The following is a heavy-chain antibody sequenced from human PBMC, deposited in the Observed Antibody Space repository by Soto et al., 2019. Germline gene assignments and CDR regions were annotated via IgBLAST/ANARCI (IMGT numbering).Heavy chain of an antibody. D-gene: IGHD3-3*01. J-gene: IGHJ4*02. V-gene: IGHV3-49*04. Sequence: GESLRLSCTCSGFTFGDLSKSWVRQAPGKGLEWVGFIRSKSSDATPQYAASVRGRFTVSRDDSESIAYLQMNSLKIKDTAVYYCTRSGDNYNFWLNNWGQGTLVTVSS. CDR3: TRSGDNYNFWLNN. CDR1: GFTFGDLS. CDR2: IRSKSSDATP.